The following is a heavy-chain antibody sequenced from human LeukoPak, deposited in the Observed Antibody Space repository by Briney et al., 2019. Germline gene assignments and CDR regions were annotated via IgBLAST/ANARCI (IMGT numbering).Heavy chain of an antibody. Sequence: GGSLRLSCAASGFTFSDSYMTWVRQAPGKGVEWVAYISGSGHDINYSDSVKGRFTISRDNAKDSLYLQMSSLRVEDTAVYYCTRDPRHFDSCGQGTLVTVSS. V-gene: IGHV3-11*04. D-gene: IGHD6-6*01. CDR2: ISGSGHDI. CDR3: TRDPRHFDS. CDR1: GFTFSDSY. J-gene: IGHJ5*01.